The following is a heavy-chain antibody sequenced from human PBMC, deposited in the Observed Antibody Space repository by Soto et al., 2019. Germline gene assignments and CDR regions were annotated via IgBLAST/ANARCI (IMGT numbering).Heavy chain of an antibody. CDR2: INPNSGGT. Sequence: ASVKVSCKASGYTFTGYYMHWVRQAAGQGLEWMGWINPNSGGTNYAQKFQGWVTMTRHTSISTAYMELSRLSSDDTAVYYCAREGGIYCSSTSCYKPYYMDVWGKGTTVTVSS. J-gene: IGHJ6*03. D-gene: IGHD2-2*02. V-gene: IGHV1-2*04. CDR3: AREGGIYCSSTSCYKPYYMDV. CDR1: GYTFTGYY.